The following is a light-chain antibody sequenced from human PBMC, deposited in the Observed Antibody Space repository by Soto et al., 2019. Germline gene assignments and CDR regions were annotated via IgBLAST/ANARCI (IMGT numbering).Light chain of an antibody. CDR2: GAS. CDR3: QHFVNSLTWT. Sequence: ENMLTQSAGTLSLSPWQSATLSFRASQSVSSTYLIWYQQRPGQAPRLLIYGASSRATGVPDRFSGGGSGTDFTLTISRLEPEDFAVYYCQHFVNSLTWTFGQGTKVDIK. J-gene: IGKJ1*01. V-gene: IGKV3-20*01. CDR1: QSVSSTY.